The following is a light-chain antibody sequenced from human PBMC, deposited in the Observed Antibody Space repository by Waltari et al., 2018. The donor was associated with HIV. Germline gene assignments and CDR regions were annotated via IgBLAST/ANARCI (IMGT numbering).Light chain of an antibody. CDR3: STWDYSLSAPL. CDR2: GDS. CDR1: SNNVGTYA. Sequence: QSALTQEVSVSGTVGQKVTLSCTGNSNNVGTYAVGWYQQISHGAPKTVMFGDSLPSGIPDRFSDSKSGTTASLTISGLQPEDDADYYCSTWDYSLSAPLFGGGTKLTVL. J-gene: IGLJ2*01. V-gene: IGLV1-36*01.